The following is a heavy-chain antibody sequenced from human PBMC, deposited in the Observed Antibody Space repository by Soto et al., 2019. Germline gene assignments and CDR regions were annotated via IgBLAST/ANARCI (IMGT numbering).Heavy chain of an antibody. CDR3: AKEKISTSCCNWFDP. J-gene: IGHJ5*02. V-gene: IGHV3-48*01. D-gene: IGHD2-2*01. Sequence: GGSLRLSCAAPGFTFSSYSMNWVRQAPGKGLEWVSYISSSSSTIYYADSVKGRFTISRDNSKNTLYLQMNSLRAEDTAVYYCAKEKISTSCCNWFDPWGQGTLVTVSS. CDR1: GFTFSSYS. CDR2: ISSSSSTI.